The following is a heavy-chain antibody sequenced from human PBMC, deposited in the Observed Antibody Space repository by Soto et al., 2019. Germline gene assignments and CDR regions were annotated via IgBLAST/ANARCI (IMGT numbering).Heavy chain of an antibody. CDR3: ARAPQYSSAGSYYNF. Sequence: QVHLVQSGAEVKRPGVSVKVSCKASGYTFSNYYMHWVRQVPGHGIEWMGIINPSGAGTTYAQRFRGTPTVTRDTSTSTLYMELSRLRSDDPAIYFCARAPQYSSAGSYYNFWGQGTLVTVSS. D-gene: IGHD5-12*01. J-gene: IGHJ4*02. V-gene: IGHV1-46*01. CDR1: GYTFSNYY. CDR2: INPSGAGT.